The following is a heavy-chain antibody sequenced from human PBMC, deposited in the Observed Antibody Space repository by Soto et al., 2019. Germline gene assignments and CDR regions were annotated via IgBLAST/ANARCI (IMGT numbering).Heavy chain of an antibody. V-gene: IGHV3-30*14. D-gene: IGHD6-19*01. CDR3: ATGGRQWLVTSDFNY. CDR2: VSHDGRNT. J-gene: IGHJ4*02. Sequence: GGALRHSGAASALSCSDYAMRWVRQATGKGREWVAVVSHDGRNTHYADSVKGRFTISRDSSKNTVSLEMTSLRAEDTALYYCATGGRQWLVTSDFNYWGQGALVTVSS. CDR1: ALSCSDYA.